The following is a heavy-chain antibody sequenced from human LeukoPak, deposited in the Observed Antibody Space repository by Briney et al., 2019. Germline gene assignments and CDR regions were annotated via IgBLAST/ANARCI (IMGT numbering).Heavy chain of an antibody. J-gene: IGHJ4*02. CDR3: ARGPSSNWSGLDF. CDR2: ISSLGSTI. Sequence: GGSLRLSCAASGFTFSSYAMNWVRQAPGKGLEWVSYISSLGSTIYYADSVKGRFTVSRDNAKNTLYLQVNNLRAEDTAVYYCARGPSSNWSGLDFWGQGTLLTVSS. CDR1: GFTFSSYA. D-gene: IGHD6-13*01. V-gene: IGHV3-48*03.